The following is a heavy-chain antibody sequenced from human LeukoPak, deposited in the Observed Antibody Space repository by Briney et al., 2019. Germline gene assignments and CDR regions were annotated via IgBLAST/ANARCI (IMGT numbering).Heavy chain of an antibody. CDR1: GYTFSDYY. CDR3: ARGPNTGAFDA. J-gene: IGHJ4*02. CDR2: INPKSGDT. V-gene: IGHV1-2*02. D-gene: IGHD7-27*01. Sequence: ASVKVSCKASGYTFSDYYMHWWRQAPGQRLEWLGWINPKSGDTNFAQNFQGRVTMTRDTSISTAYMELSSLTSDDRAVYYWARGPNTGAFDAWGQGTLVTVSS.